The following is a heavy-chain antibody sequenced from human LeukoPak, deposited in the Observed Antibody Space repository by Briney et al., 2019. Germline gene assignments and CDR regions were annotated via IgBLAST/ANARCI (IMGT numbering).Heavy chain of an antibody. D-gene: IGHD3-3*01. CDR1: GGSVRGYY. CDR3: ASYYDFWRYFDY. CDR2: INHSGST. V-gene: IGHV4-34*01. J-gene: IGHJ4*02. Sequence: PSETLSLTCAVYGGSVRGYYWSWIRQPPGKGLEWIGEINHSGSTNYNPSLKSRVTISVDTSKNQFSLKLSSVTAADTAVYYCASYYDFWRYFDYWGQGTLVTVSS.